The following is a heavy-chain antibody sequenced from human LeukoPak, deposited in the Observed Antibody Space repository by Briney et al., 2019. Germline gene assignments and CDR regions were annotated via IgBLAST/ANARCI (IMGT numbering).Heavy chain of an antibody. D-gene: IGHD3-22*01. CDR2: ISGSGGST. CDR3: AKTPIWYDSSGYLFDY. J-gene: IGHJ4*02. CDR1: GFTFSSYA. Sequence: GGSLRLSCAASGFTFSSYAMSWVRQAPGKGLEWVSAISGSGGSTYYADSVEGRFTISRDNSKNTLYLQMNSLRAEDTAVYYCAKTPIWYDSSGYLFDYWGQGTLVTVSS. V-gene: IGHV3-23*01.